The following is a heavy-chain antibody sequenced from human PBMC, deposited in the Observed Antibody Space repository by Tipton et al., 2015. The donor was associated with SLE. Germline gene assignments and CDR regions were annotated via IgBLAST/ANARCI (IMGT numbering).Heavy chain of an antibody. CDR3: AKDSYEDGYFDL. V-gene: IGHV3-21*01. D-gene: IGHD2-8*01. Sequence: SLRLSCSASGFTFSSYTMNWVRQAPGKGLEWVSSISSSSSYIYYADSVKGRFTISRDNAKDTLDLQMNGLRTEDTGVYYCAKDSYEDGYFDLWGRGTLVTVSS. CDR2: ISSSSSYI. CDR1: GFTFSSYT. J-gene: IGHJ2*01.